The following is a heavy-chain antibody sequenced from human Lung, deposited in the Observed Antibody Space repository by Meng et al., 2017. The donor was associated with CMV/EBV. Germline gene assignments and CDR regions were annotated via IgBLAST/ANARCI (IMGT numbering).Heavy chain of an antibody. Sequence: GPVPGLVKASTARALNCTVSGCSISCGEYFWSWVRQPPGKGLEWIGYMDYGGSTLYYPSLKSRVTISVDTSKNQFSLKLSSVTAADTAVYFCARGELLWDYWGQGTLVTVSS. V-gene: IGHV4-30-4*01. CDR3: ARGELLWDY. CDR2: MDYGGST. J-gene: IGHJ4*02. D-gene: IGHD2-2*01. CDR1: GCSISCGEYF.